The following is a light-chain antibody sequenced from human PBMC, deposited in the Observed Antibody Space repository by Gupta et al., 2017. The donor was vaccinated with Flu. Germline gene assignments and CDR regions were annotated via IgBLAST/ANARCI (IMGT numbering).Light chain of an antibody. J-gene: IGKJ2*02. CDR2: GAS. CDR3: QQYWDRPCT. Sequence: PSTLSASPGDRVTISCRASQGVKRNLDWSRQKPGKAPGLLIYGASNRTTGIPSRFSGSGSGTDFTFTISSLQPEDFAAYYCQQYWDRPCTFGQGTKVEIK. V-gene: IGKV3-15*01. CDR1: QGVKRN.